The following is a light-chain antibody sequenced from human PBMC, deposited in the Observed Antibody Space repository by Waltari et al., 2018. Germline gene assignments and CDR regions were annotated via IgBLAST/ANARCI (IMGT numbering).Light chain of an antibody. J-gene: IGKJ1*01. CDR2: GAS. V-gene: IGKV3-15*01. CDR3: QQYNNWPRT. Sequence: EIVMTQSPATLSVSPGERATLSCRASQSVSSNLAWYQQKPGQAPRLRIDGASPRATGIPARFSGSGSGTEFTLTISSLQSEDFAVYYCQQYNNWPRTFGQGTKVEIK. CDR1: QSVSSN.